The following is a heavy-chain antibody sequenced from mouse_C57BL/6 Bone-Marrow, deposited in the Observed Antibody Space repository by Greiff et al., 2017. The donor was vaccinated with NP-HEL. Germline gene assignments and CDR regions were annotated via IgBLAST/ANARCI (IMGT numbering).Heavy chain of an antibody. CDR3: ARGELYDAMDY. CDR2: INPSSGYT. D-gene: IGHD1-3*01. V-gene: IGHV1-4*01. Sequence: LVESGAELARPGASVKMSCKASGYTFTSYTMHWVKQRPGQGLEWIGYINPSSGYTKYNQKFKDKATLTADKSSSTAYMQLSSLTSEDSAVYYCARGELYDAMDYWGQGTSVTVSS. CDR1: GYTFTSYT. J-gene: IGHJ4*01.